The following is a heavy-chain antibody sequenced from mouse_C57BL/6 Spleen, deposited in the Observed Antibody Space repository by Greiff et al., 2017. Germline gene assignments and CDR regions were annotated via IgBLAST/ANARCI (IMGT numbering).Heavy chain of an antibody. CDR1: GYSITSGYY. CDR3: ARYDYDGDYYAMDY. V-gene: IGHV3-6*01. D-gene: IGHD2-4*01. J-gene: IGHJ4*01. CDR2: ISYDGSN. Sequence: DVKLQESGPGLVKPSQSLSLTCSVTGYSITSGYYWNWIRQFPGNKLEWMGYISYDGSNNYNPSLKNRISITRDTSKNQFFLKLNSVTTEDTATYYCARYDYDGDYYAMDYWGQGTSVTVSS.